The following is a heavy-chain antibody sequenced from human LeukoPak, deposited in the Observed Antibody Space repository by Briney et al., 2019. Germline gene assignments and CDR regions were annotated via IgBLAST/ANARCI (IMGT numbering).Heavy chain of an antibody. CDR2: IRYDGSNK. V-gene: IGHV3-30*02. Sequence: GGSLRLSCAASGFTFSNYGMHWVRQAPGKGLEWVAFIRYDGSNKDYADSVKGRFIISRDNSKNTLYLQMNSLRAEDTAVYYCAKDGYNYSDYWGQGTLVTVSS. D-gene: IGHD5-24*01. J-gene: IGHJ4*02. CDR3: AKDGYNYSDY. CDR1: GFTFSNYG.